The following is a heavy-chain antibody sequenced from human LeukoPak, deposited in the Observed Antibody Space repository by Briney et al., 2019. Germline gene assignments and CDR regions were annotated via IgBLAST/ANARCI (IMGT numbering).Heavy chain of an antibody. J-gene: IGHJ6*03. V-gene: IGHV3-53*01. CDR2: IYSGDNT. D-gene: IGHD6-13*01. Sequence: GGSLRLSCAASGFTVSSNYMSWVRQAPGKGLEWVSVIYSGDNTYYADSVKGRFTISRDNSKNTLYLQMNSLRAEDTAVYYCARDLREAAAGTDYYYMDVWGKGTTVTVSS. CDR1: GFTVSSNY. CDR3: ARDLREAAAGTDYYYMDV.